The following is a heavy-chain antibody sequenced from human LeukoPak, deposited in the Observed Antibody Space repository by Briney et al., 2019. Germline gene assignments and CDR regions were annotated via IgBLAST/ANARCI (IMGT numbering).Heavy chain of an antibody. CDR1: GYTFTSYY. CDR2: INPSGGST. J-gene: IGHJ4*02. Sequence: ASVKVSCKASGYTFTSYYMHWVRQAPGQGLEWMGIINPSGGSTSYAQKFQGRVTMTRDMSTSTVYMELSSLRSDDTAMYFCARGDRRTLWAPLDYWGQGTLVTVSS. V-gene: IGHV1-46*01. CDR3: ARGDRRTLWAPLDY. D-gene: IGHD5-18*01.